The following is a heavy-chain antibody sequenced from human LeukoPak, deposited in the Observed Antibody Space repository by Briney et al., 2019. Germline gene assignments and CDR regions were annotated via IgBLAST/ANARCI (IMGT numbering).Heavy chain of an antibody. D-gene: IGHD6-13*01. CDR3: ARVGVAAAGTMNG. J-gene: IGHJ4*02. Sequence: PGGSLRLSCAASGFTFSNYGMHWVRQAPGKGLGWVAFIRYDGSNKYYADPVKGRFTISRDNAKNSLYLQMNSLRAEDTAVYYCARVGVAAAGTMNGWGQGTLVTVSS. CDR1: GFTFSNYG. V-gene: IGHV3-30*02. CDR2: IRYDGSNK.